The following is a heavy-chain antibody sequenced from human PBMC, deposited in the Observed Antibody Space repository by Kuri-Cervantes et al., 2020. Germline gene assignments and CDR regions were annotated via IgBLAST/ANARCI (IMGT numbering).Heavy chain of an antibody. Sequence: ASVKVSCKASGYTFTSYDINWVRQATGQGLEWMGWMNPNSGNTGYAQKFQGRVTMTRNTSISTAYMELSSLRSEDTAAYYCARDYSIFGTVTTNWFDPWGQGTLVTVSS. D-gene: IGHD4-17*01. J-gene: IGHJ5*02. CDR1: GYTFTSYD. V-gene: IGHV1-8*01. CDR3: ARDYSIFGTVTTNWFDP. CDR2: MNPNSGNT.